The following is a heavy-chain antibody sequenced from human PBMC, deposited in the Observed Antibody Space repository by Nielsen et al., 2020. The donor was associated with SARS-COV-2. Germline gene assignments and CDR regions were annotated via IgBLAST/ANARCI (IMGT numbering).Heavy chain of an antibody. CDR3: ARLKGSGWSEGFDY. J-gene: IGHJ4*02. Sequence: SGPTLVKPTWTLTLTCTFSGFSLNTYEMCVAWIRQPPGKALEWLARINWDDSEFYDTSLKTRLTIYTDTHRSQVVLTMTNMDPVDTATYYCARLKGSGWSEGFDYWGPGTPVTVSS. V-gene: IGHV2-70*17. CDR1: GFSLNTYEMC. CDR2: INWDDSE. D-gene: IGHD6-19*01.